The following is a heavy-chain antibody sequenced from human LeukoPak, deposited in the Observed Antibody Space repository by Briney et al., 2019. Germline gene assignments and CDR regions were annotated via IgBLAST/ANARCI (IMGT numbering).Heavy chain of an antibody. V-gene: IGHV3-11*01. Sequence: GGSLRLSCAASGFIFSDYYMGWVRRAPGKGLEWVSYISNKGSSSTTYYADSVKGRFTISRDDAQNSLYLQMNSLRADDTAVYYCAKDILAAGLFFDYWGQGILVTVSS. CDR2: ISNKGSSSTT. D-gene: IGHD6-13*01. CDR3: AKDILAAGLFFDY. CDR1: GFIFSDYY. J-gene: IGHJ4*02.